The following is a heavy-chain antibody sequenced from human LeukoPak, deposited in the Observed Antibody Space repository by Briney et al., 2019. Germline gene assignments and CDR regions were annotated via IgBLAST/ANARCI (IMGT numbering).Heavy chain of an antibody. V-gene: IGHV3-23*01. CDR3: AKPCRDGYPRYYYYYMDV. CDR1: GFTVSDNY. CDR2: ISGSGGST. J-gene: IGHJ6*03. D-gene: IGHD5-24*01. Sequence: SGGSLRLSCAASGFTVSDNYMSWVRQAPGKGLEWVSAISGSGGSTYYADSVKGRFTISRDNSKNTLYLQMNSLRAEDTAVYYCAKPCRDGYPRYYYYYMDVWGKGTTVTISS.